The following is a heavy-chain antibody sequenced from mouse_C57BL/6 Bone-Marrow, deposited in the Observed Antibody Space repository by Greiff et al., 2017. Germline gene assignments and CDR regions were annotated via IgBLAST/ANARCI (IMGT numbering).Heavy chain of an antibody. CDR3: ARYGYYGSGYFDY. V-gene: IGHV7-3*01. D-gene: IGHD1-1*01. CDR2: IRNKANGYTT. CDR1: GFTFTDYY. J-gene: IGHJ2*01. Sequence: EVMLVESGGGLVQPGGSLSLSCAASGFTFTDYYMSWVRQPPGKALEWLGFIRNKANGYTTEYSASVKGRFTISRDNSQSILYLQMNALRAEDSATYYCARYGYYGSGYFDYGGQGTTLTVSS.